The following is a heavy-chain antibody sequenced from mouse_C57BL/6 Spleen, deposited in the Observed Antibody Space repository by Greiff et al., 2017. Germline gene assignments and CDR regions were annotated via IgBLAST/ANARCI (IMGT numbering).Heavy chain of an antibody. V-gene: IGHV1-82*01. CDR2: IYPGDGDT. J-gene: IGHJ2*01. CDR1: GYAFSSSW. CDR3: ARDYYGSSYD. Sequence: VQLQQSGPELVKPGASVKISCKASGYAFSSSWMNWVKQRPGKGLEWIGRIYPGDGDTNYNGKFKGKATLTADKSSSTAYMQLSSLTSEDSAVYFCARDYYGSSYDWGQGTTLTVSS. D-gene: IGHD1-1*01.